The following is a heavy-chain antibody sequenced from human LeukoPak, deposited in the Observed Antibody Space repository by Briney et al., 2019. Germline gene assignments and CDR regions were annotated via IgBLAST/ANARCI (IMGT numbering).Heavy chain of an antibody. CDR2: ISTSSSTI. J-gene: IGHJ6*02. CDR3: ARELYSSGWYPIGGYYAMDV. Sequence: GGSLILSCAASGFTFSSYSMNWVRQAPGKWLEWVSYISTSSSTIYYADSVKGRFTISRDNAKNSLYLQMNSLRDEDTAVYYCARELYSSGWYPIGGYYAMDVWGQGTTVTVSS. D-gene: IGHD6-19*01. V-gene: IGHV3-48*02. CDR1: GFTFSSYS.